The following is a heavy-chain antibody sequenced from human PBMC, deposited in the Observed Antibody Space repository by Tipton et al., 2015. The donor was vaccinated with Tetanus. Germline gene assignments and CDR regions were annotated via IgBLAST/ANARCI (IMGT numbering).Heavy chain of an antibody. CDR2: IHHSWST. V-gene: IGHV4-59*08. J-gene: IGHJ4*02. D-gene: IGHD3-3*01. CDR1: GDSISNYH. CDR3: ARSNILRFLDC. Sequence: TLSLTCTVSGDSISNYHWSWIRQPPEKGLEWIGYIHHSWSTNYNPSLNSRITISTDTSKNQFSLTVRSVTAADTAVYFCARSNILRFLDCWGQGTLVTVSS.